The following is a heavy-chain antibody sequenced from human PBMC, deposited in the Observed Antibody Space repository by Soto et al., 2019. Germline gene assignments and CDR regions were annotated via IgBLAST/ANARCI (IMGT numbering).Heavy chain of an antibody. Sequence: ASVKVSCKASGYTFTSYGISWVRQAPGKGLEWMGGFDPEDGETIYAQKFQGRVTMTEDTSTDTAYMELSSLRSEDTAVYYCAKGFGNYWAFDYWGQGTLVTVSS. V-gene: IGHV1-24*01. CDR3: AKGFGNYWAFDY. CDR2: FDPEDGET. J-gene: IGHJ4*02. D-gene: IGHD1-26*01. CDR1: GYTFTSYG.